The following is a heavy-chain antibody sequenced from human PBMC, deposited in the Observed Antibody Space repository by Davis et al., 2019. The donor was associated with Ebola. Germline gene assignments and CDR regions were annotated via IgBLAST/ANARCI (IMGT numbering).Heavy chain of an antibody. V-gene: IGHV3-23*01. Sequence: PGGSLRLSCAASGFTLSSYAMSWVRQAPGKGLEWVSTISGSGGGTFYADSVKGRFTISRDNFKNTLYLQMNSLRAEDTAVYYCAKDRDDGWYFDLWGRGTLVTVSS. CDR2: ISGSGGGT. CDR3: AKDRDDGWYFDL. J-gene: IGHJ2*01. CDR1: GFTLSSYA.